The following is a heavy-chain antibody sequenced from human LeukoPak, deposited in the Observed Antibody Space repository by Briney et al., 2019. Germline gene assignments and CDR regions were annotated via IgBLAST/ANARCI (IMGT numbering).Heavy chain of an antibody. Sequence: PSETLSLTCTVYGGSFSGYYCSWIRQPPGKGLEWIWEINHSGSTKYNPSLKSRVSMSVDKSKNQFSLKLTSVTAADTAVYYCASPSGNYYVDVFDIWGQGTMVTVSS. CDR3: ASPSGNYYVDVFDI. CDR2: INHSGST. CDR1: GGSFSGYY. V-gene: IGHV4-34*01. J-gene: IGHJ3*02. D-gene: IGHD3-10*01.